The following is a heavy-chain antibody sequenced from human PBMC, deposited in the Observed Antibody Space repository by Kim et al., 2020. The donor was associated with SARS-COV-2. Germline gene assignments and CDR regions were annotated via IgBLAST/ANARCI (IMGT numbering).Heavy chain of an antibody. Sequence: GGSLRLSCAASGFTFSDYYMSWIRQAPGKWLEWVSYISSSGSTIYYADSVKGRFTISRDNAKNSLYLQMNSLRVEDTAVYYCARDQRITIFGVGYYYYGMDVWGQGTTVTVSS. V-gene: IGHV3-11*01. CDR3: ARDQRITIFGVGYYYYGMDV. D-gene: IGHD3-3*01. J-gene: IGHJ6*02. CDR2: ISSSGSTI. CDR1: GFTFSDYY.